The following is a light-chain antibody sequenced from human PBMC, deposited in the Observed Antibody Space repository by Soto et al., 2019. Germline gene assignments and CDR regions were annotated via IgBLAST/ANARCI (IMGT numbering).Light chain of an antibody. CDR3: AAWDDSLSGPV. CDR2: YDD. J-gene: IGLJ2*01. Sequence: QLVLTQPPSVSEAPRQRVTISCSGSSSNIGNNGVNWYQQLPGKAPKLLIYYDDLLPSGVSDRFSGSKSGTSASLAISGLQSEDEADYYCAAWDDSLSGPVFGGGTKLTVL. V-gene: IGLV1-36*01. CDR1: SSNIGNNG.